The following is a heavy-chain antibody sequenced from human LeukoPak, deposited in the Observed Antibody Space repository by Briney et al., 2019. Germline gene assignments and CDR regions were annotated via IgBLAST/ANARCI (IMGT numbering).Heavy chain of an antibody. D-gene: IGHD3-3*01. CDR2: INHSGST. CDR1: GGSFSGYY. J-gene: IGHJ5*02. CDR3: ARRFLEWLGPPATNHNWSDP. Sequence: PSETLSLTCAVYGGSFSGYYWSWIRQPPGKGLEWIGEINHSGSTNYNPSLKSRVTISVDTSKNQFSLKLSSVTAADTAVYYCARRFLEWLGPPATNHNWSDPWGQGTLVTVSS. V-gene: IGHV4-34*01.